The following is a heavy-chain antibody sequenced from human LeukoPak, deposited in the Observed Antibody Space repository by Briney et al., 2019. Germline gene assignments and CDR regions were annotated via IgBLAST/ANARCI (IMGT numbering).Heavy chain of an antibody. CDR2: ISGSGGST. V-gene: IGHV3-23*01. Sequence: GGSLRLSCAASGFTFSSYAMSWVRQAPGEGLEWVSAISGSGGSTYYADSVKGRFTISRDNSKNTLYLQMNSLRAEDTAVYYCAKPAHMVRGVIITLSAFDTWGQGTMVTVSS. J-gene: IGHJ3*02. CDR1: GFTFSSYA. D-gene: IGHD3-10*01. CDR3: AKPAHMVRGVIITLSAFDT.